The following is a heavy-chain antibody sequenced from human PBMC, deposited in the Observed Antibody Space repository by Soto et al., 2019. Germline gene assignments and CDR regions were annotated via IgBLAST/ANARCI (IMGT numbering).Heavy chain of an antibody. CDR2: INSNSGTST. D-gene: IGHD6-19*01. CDR3: TADSGGGEFDC. CDR1: GLTFSSYA. V-gene: IGHV3-64*04. J-gene: IGHJ4*02. Sequence: GGSMRLSCSASGLTFSSYAMHWVRPAPGKGLEYVSTINSNSGTSTKYADSVRGRFTISRDNSKNTLYLQMNSLRAEDTAVYYCTADSGGGEFDCWGQGTLVTVSS.